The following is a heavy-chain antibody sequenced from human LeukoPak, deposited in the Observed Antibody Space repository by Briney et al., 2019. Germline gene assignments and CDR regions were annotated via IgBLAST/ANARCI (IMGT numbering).Heavy chain of an antibody. CDR2: INPNSGGT. D-gene: IGHD6-13*01. V-gene: IGHV1-2*02. CDR1: GYTFTGYY. CDR3: ARGGESSSWYKDWFDP. Sequence: ASVKVSCKASGYTFTGYYMHWVRQAPGQGLEWMGWINPNSGGTNYAQKFQGRVTMTRDTSTSTVYMELSSLRSEDTAVYYCARGGESSSWYKDWFDPWGQGTLVTVSS. J-gene: IGHJ5*02.